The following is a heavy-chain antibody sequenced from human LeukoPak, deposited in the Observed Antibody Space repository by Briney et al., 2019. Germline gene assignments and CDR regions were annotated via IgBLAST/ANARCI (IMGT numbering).Heavy chain of an antibody. CDR1: GFTFSDYY. V-gene: IGHV3-11*04. CDR2: ISSSGSTI. J-gene: IGHJ6*03. CDR3: AREGEAARPLWILAYNYYMDV. D-gene: IGHD6-6*01. Sequence: GGSLRLSCAASGFTFSDYYMSWIRQAPGEGLEWVSYISSSGSTIYYADSVKGRFTISRDNAKNSLYLQMNSLRAEDTAVYYCAREGEAARPLWILAYNYYMDVWGKGTTVTVSS.